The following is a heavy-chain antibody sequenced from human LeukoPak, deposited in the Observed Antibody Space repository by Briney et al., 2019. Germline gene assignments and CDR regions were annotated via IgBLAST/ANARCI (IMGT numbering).Heavy chain of an antibody. Sequence: GSLRLSCAASGLTFSSHWMHWVRQPPGKGLEWIGEVHHSGSTNYTPSLKSRVTISVDKSKNQFSLRLTSVTAADTAVYYCARDRYIINWFFDHWGQGAPVTVSA. V-gene: IGHV4-4*02. CDR2: VHHSGST. CDR3: ARDRYIINWFFDH. D-gene: IGHD1-1*01. J-gene: IGHJ4*02. CDR1: GLTFSSHW.